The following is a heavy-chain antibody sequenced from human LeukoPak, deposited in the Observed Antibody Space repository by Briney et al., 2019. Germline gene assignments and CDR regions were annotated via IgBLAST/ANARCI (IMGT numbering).Heavy chain of an antibody. D-gene: IGHD3-10*01. CDR3: ARADSYYYGSGGFDP. CDR1: GFTFDDYG. J-gene: IGHJ5*02. V-gene: IGHV3-20*01. CDR2: INWNGGST. Sequence: PGGSLRLSCAASGFTFDDYGMSWVRRAPGKGLEWVSGINWNGGSTGYADSVKGRFTISRDNAKNSLYLQMNSLRAEDTALYHCARADSYYYGSGGFDPWGQGTLVTVSS.